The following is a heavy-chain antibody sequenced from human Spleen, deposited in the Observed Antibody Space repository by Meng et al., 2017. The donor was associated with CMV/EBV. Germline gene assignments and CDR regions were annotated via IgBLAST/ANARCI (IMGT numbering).Heavy chain of an antibody. CDR2: IYYSGST. J-gene: IGHJ4*02. V-gene: IGHV4-31*03. Sequence: QVQLQESGPGLVKPSQTLSLTCTVSGGSISSGDYYWSWIRQPPGKGLEWIGYIYYSGSTFYNPSLKRRVIISIDTSKNQFSLNLRSVTAADTAVYYCARVSSGWDYFDYWGQGTLVTVSS. CDR1: GGSISSGDYY. D-gene: IGHD6-19*01. CDR3: ARVSSGWDYFDY.